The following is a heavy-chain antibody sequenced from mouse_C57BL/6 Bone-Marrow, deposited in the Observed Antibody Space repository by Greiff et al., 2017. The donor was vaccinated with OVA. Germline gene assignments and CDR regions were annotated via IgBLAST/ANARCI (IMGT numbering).Heavy chain of an antibody. CDR1: GFTFSSYG. CDR2: ISSGGSYT. J-gene: IGHJ4*01. V-gene: IGHV5-6*01. CDR3: ARQMDY. Sequence: EVKLVESGGDLVKPGGSLKLSCAASGFTFSSYGMYWVRQTPGKRLEWVATISSGGSYTYYPDSVKGRFTISRDNAKNTLYLQMSSLKSEDTAMYYCARQMDYWGQGTSVTVSS.